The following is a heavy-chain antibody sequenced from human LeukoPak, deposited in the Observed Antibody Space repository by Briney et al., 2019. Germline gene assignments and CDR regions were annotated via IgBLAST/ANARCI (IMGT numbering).Heavy chain of an antibody. J-gene: IGHJ3*02. CDR3: AREDIVVVPAADDAFDI. V-gene: IGHV3-11*04. D-gene: IGHD2-2*01. CDR1: GFTFSDYY. CDR2: ISSSGSTI. Sequence: GGSLRLSCAASGFTFSDYYMSWIRQAPGKGLEWVSYISSSGSTIYYADSVKGRFTISRDNAKNSLYLQMNSLRAEDTAVYYCAREDIVVVPAADDAFDIWGQGTMVTVSS.